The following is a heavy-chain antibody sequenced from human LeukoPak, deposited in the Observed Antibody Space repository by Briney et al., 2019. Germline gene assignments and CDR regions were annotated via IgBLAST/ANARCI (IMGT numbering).Heavy chain of an antibody. J-gene: IGHJ5*02. CDR3: ARSSPGWFGELWGRPNWFDP. CDR2: IYYSGST. V-gene: IGHV4-59*08. D-gene: IGHD3-10*01. CDR1: GGSISSYY. Sequence: TETLSLTCTVSGGSISSYYWSWIRQPPGKGLEWVGYIYYSGSTKYNPSLKSRVTISVDTSKNQFSLKLSSVTAADTAVYYCARSSPGWFGELWGRPNWFDPWGQGALVTVSS.